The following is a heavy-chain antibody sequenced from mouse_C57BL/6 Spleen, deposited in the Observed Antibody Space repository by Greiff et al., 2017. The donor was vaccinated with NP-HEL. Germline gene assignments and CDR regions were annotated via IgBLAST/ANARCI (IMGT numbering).Heavy chain of an antibody. CDR3: ARSSNWDKFDY. CDR1: GYAFSSSW. CDR2: IYPGDGDT. J-gene: IGHJ2*01. Sequence: QVQLQQSGPELVKPGASVKISCKASGYAFSSSWMNWVKQRPGKGLEWIGRIYPGDGDTNYNGKFKGKATLTADKSSSTAYMQLSSLTSEDSAVYCCARSSNWDKFDYWGQGTTLTVSS. D-gene: IGHD4-1*01. V-gene: IGHV1-82*01.